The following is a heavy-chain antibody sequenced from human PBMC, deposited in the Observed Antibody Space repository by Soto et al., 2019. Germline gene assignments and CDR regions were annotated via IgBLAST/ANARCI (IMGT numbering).Heavy chain of an antibody. V-gene: IGHV3-23*01. Sequence: EVQLLESGGGLVQPGGSLRLSCAASGFTFSSYAMSWVRQAPGKGLEWVSAISGSGGSTYYADSVKGRFTISRDNSKNTLYLQMNCLRAEDTAVYYCAKDPLLWFGDTPRRNYWGQGTLVTVSS. D-gene: IGHD3-10*01. J-gene: IGHJ4*02. CDR2: ISGSGGST. CDR3: AKDPLLWFGDTPRRNY. CDR1: GFTFSSYA.